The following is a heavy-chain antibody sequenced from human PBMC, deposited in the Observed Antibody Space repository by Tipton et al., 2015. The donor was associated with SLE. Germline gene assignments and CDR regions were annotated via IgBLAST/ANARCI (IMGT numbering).Heavy chain of an antibody. CDR2: SDSGGLT. V-gene: IGHV3-23*01. CDR1: GSTFRTYA. D-gene: IGHD6-13*01. CDR3: ARDGGGAAAVDWYFDL. Sequence: SLRLSCVASGSTFRTYAMIWVRQAPGKGLEWVSTSDSGGLTYYPDSVKGRFTISRDNSKNMVYLQMNNLRAEDTAVYYCARDGGGAAAVDWYFDLWVRGSLVSVAS. J-gene: IGHJ2*01.